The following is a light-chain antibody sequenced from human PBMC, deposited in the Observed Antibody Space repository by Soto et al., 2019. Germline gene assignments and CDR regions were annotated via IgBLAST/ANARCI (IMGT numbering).Light chain of an antibody. CDR3: KQYNNWPPD. V-gene: IGKV3-15*01. Sequence: EIVMTQSPATLSVSPGERATLSCRASQSVSSNIAWYQQKPGQAPMLLIYGASTRATGIPARFSGSGSGTELTLTISSLQSEDFAVYYCKQYNNWPPDVGQGTNLEIK. J-gene: IGKJ2*01. CDR2: GAS. CDR1: QSVSSN.